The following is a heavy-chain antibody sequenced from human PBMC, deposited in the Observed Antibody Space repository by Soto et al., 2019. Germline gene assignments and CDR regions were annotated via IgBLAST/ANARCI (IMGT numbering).Heavy chain of an antibody. J-gene: IGHJ6*02. CDR1: GGTFSSYA. CDR2: IIPIFGTA. Sequence: ASVKVSCKASGGTFSSYAISWVRQAPGQGLEWMGGIIPIFGTANYAQKFQGRVTITADESTSTAYMELSSLRSEDTAVYYCARSIAAAGYYYYGMDVWGQGTTVTVSS. CDR3: ARSIAAAGYYYYGMDV. D-gene: IGHD6-13*01. V-gene: IGHV1-69*13.